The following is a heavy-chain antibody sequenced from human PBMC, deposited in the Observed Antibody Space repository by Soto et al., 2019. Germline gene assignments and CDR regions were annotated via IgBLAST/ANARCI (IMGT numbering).Heavy chain of an antibody. D-gene: IGHD6-19*01. CDR1: GFTVSSNY. Sequence: ESGGGLVQPGGSLRLSCAASGFTVSSNYMSWVRQAPGKGLEWVSVIYSGGSTYYADSVKGRFTISRDNSKNTLYLQMNSLRAEDTAVYYCARAYSSGWYGYYFDYWGQGTLVTVSS. CDR2: IYSGGST. J-gene: IGHJ4*02. V-gene: IGHV3-66*01. CDR3: ARAYSSGWYGYYFDY.